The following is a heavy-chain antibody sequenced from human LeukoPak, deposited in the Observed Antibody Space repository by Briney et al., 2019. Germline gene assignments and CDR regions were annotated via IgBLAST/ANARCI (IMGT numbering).Heavy chain of an antibody. Sequence: PGGSLRLSCAASGFTFSSYSMNWVRQAPGKGLEWVSTISGTGSSTYYADSAKGRFTISRDNSKDTLFLQLNSLTAADTAMYFCAKASVAIPQYCNSWGQGTLVTVSS. CDR1: GFTFSSYS. J-gene: IGHJ5*02. D-gene: IGHD2-2*02. V-gene: IGHV3-23*01. CDR3: AKASVAIPQYCNS. CDR2: ISGTGSST.